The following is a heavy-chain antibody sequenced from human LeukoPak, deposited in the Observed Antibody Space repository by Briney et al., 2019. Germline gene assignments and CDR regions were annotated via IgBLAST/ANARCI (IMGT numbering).Heavy chain of an antibody. Sequence: SETLSLTCAVYGGSFSGYYWSWLRQPPGKGLEWIGEINHSGSTNYNPSLKSRVTISVDTSKNQFSLKLSSVTAADTAVYYCARGLPRGSTRIPGYWGQGTPVTVSS. CDR3: ARGLPRGSTRIPGY. V-gene: IGHV4-34*01. J-gene: IGHJ4*02. CDR2: INHSGST. CDR1: GGSFSGYY. D-gene: IGHD2-2*01.